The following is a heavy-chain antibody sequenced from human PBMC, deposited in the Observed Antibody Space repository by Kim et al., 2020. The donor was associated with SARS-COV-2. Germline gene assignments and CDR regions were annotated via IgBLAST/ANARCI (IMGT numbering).Heavy chain of an antibody. CDR2: TSAYNSNT. D-gene: IGHD1-26*01. CDR3: ARDRGVGTIFFDY. Sequence: ASVKVSCKASGYTFTSSGFNWVRQAPGQGLEWMGWTSAYNSNTNYAQKFQGRVTMTTDTSTTTAYMELGSLTSDDTAIYYCARDRGVGTIFFDYWGQGTLVAVSS. V-gene: IGHV1-18*01. CDR1: GYTFTSSG. J-gene: IGHJ4*02.